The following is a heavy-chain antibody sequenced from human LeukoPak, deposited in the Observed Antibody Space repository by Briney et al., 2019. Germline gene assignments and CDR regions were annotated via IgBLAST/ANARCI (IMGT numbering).Heavy chain of an antibody. CDR2: VDHTGST. V-gene: IGHV4-59*01. J-gene: IGHJ4*02. CDR1: DDSITMYY. CDR3: ASRKLGNDY. Sequence: SETLSLTCSVSDDSITMYYWTWIRQPPGKGLEWIGYVDHTGSTNFNPSLNGRVSISRDTTKNLFSLKLSSVTAADTAVYYCASRKLGNDYWGQGTLVTVSS. D-gene: IGHD7-27*01.